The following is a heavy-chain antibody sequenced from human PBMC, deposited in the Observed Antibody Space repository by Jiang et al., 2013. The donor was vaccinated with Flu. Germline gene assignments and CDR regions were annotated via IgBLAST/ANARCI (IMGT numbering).Heavy chain of an antibody. V-gene: IGHV3-74*01. D-gene: IGHD1-7*01. CDR1: GFTFSNFW. CDR3: ARDRIGTTYYGMDV. J-gene: IGHJ6*02. CDR2: LKSDGSTT. Sequence: PGGSLRLSCAASGFTFSNFWMHWVRQAPGKGLVWVSGLKSDGSTTSYADSVKGRFTISRDNAKNTLYLQMNTLGAEDTAVYYCARDRIGTTYYGMDVWGQGTTVTISS.